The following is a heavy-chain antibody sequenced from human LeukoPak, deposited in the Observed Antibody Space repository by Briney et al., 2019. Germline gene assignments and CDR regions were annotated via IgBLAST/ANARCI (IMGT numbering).Heavy chain of an antibody. V-gene: IGHV1-2*02. CDR3: ARSVAATPCNWFDP. CDR2: INPNSGGT. D-gene: IGHD2-15*01. CDR1: GYTFTDYY. Sequence: ASVKVSCKASGYTFTDYYMHWVRPAPGQGLEWMGWINPNSGGTKYAQKFQGRVIMTRDITSAYMELSRLTSDDTAVYYCARSVAATPCNWFDPWGQGTLVTVSS. J-gene: IGHJ5*02.